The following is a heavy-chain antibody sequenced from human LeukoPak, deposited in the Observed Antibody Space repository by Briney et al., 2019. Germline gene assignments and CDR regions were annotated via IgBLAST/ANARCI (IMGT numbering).Heavy chain of an antibody. Sequence: SETLSLTCTVSGGSISSYYWSWIRQPAGKGLEWIGHIHNSGSTNYNPSLKGRVTMSVATSKNQFSLHLSSVTAADTAVYYCARSAFLVTAPGLYYFDYWGQGTLVAVSS. CDR3: ARSAFLVTAPGLYYFDY. CDR2: IHNSGST. V-gene: IGHV4-4*07. CDR1: GGSISSYY. J-gene: IGHJ4*02. D-gene: IGHD6-13*01.